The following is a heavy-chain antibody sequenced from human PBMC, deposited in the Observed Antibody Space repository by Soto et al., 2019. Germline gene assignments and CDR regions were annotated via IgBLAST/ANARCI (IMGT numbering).Heavy chain of an antibody. Sequence: GGSLRLSCAASGFTFSSYAMSWVRQAPGKGLEWVSAISGSGGSTYYADSVKGRFTISRDNSKNTLYLQMNSLRAEDTAVYYCAKMIVVVVAASDAFDIWGQGTMVTVSS. CDR2: ISGSGGST. V-gene: IGHV3-23*01. D-gene: IGHD2-15*01. CDR3: AKMIVVVVAASDAFDI. CDR1: GFTFSSYA. J-gene: IGHJ3*02.